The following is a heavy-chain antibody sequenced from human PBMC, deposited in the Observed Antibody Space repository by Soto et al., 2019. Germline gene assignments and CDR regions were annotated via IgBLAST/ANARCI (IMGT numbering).Heavy chain of an antibody. J-gene: IGHJ4*02. D-gene: IGHD3-22*01. CDR1: GFTFSSYA. CDR3: AKMGSMIVVVSGAYFDSGSPLFDY. CDR2: ISGSGGST. Sequence: PGGSLRLSCAASGFTFSSYAMSWVRQAPGKGLEWVSAISGSGGSTYYADSVKGRFTISRDNSKNTLYLQMNSLRAEDTAVYYCAKMGSMIVVVSGAYFDSGSPLFDYWGQGTLVTVSS. V-gene: IGHV3-23*01.